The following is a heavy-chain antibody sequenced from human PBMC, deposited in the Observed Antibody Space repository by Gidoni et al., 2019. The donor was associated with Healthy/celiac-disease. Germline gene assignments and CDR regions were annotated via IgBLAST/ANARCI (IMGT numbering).Heavy chain of an antibody. Sequence: EMQLVESGGGLVKPGGSLRLSCSASGSTFSSCRITWVRQAQGKGLEWVSSISSSSSYIYYADSVKGRFTISRDKCKKSMYLQMNSLRAEDTAVYYCARASDYYDCSGYNPGAKGLDYWGQGTLVTVSS. V-gene: IGHV3-21*01. CDR1: GSTFSSCR. CDR3: ARASDYYDCSGYNPGAKGLDY. D-gene: IGHD3-22*01. J-gene: IGHJ4*02. CDR2: ISSSSSYI.